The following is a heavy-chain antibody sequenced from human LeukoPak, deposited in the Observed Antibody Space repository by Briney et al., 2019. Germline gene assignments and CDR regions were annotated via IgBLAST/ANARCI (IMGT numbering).Heavy chain of an antibody. D-gene: IGHD1-26*01. J-gene: IGHJ4*02. CDR2: IYYSGST. V-gene: IGHV4-59*01. CDR1: GGSISSYY. Sequence: SETLSLTCTVSGGSISSYYWSWIRQPPGKGLEWIGYIYYSGSTNYNPSLKSRVTISVDTSKNQFSLTLSSVTAADTAVYYCARRGGYGATYFDYWGQGTLVTVSS. CDR3: ARRGGYGATYFDY.